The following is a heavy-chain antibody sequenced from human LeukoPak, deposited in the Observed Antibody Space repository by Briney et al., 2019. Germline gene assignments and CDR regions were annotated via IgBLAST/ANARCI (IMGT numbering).Heavy chain of an antibody. J-gene: IGHJ6*02. CDR1: GFTFSSYG. V-gene: IGHV3-48*02. CDR2: ISSSSSTI. Sequence: QPGRSLRLSCAASGFTFSSYGMHWVRQAPGKGLEWVSYISSSSSTIYYADSVKGRFTISRDNAKNSLYLQMSSLRDEDTAVYYCARANGMDVWGQGTTVTVSS. CDR3: ARANGMDV.